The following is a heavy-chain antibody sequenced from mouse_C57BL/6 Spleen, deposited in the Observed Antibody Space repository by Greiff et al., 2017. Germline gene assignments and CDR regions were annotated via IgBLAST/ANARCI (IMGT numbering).Heavy chain of an antibody. CDR3: ASPIYDGYDWFAY. Sequence: VQLQESGAELVKPGASVKISCKASGYAFSSYWMNWVKQRPGKGLEWIGQIYPGDGDTKYNGKFKGKATLTADKSSSTAYMQLSSLTSEDSAVYFCASPIYDGYDWFAYWGQGTLVTVSA. CDR2: IYPGDGDT. J-gene: IGHJ3*01. CDR1: GYAFSSYW. D-gene: IGHD2-3*01. V-gene: IGHV1-80*01.